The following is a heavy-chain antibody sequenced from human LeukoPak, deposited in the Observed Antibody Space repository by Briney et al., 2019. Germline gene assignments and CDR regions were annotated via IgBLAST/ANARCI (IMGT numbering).Heavy chain of an antibody. V-gene: IGHV4-34*01. J-gene: IGHJ6*03. CDR3: ARRGSLLPPYYYYYYMDV. CDR1: GGSFSGYY. Sequence: SETLSLTCAVCGGSFSGYYWSWIRQPPGKGLEWIGEINHSGSTNYNPSLKSRVTISVDTSKNQFSLKLSSVTAADTAVYYCARRGSLLPPYYYYYYMDVWGKGTTVTISS. CDR2: INHSGST. D-gene: IGHD2-15*01.